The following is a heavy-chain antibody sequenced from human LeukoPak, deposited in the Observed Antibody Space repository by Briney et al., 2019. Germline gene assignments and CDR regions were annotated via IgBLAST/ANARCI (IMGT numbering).Heavy chain of an antibody. CDR2: NYHSGST. D-gene: IGHD3-3*01. V-gene: IGHV4-38-2*02. CDR3: AREGYDFWSGPRPNWFDP. Sequence: NPSETLSLTCTVSGYSISSGYYWGWIRQPPGKGLEWIGSNYHSGSTYYNPSLKSRVTISVDTSKNQFSLKLSSVTAADTAVYYCAREGYDFWSGPRPNWFDPWGQGTLVTVSS. J-gene: IGHJ5*02. CDR1: GYSISSGYY.